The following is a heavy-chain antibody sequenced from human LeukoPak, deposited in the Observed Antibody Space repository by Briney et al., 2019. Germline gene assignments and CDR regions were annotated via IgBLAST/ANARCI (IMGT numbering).Heavy chain of an antibody. CDR2: ISGSGGST. CDR3: AKDLGAKTRIAVAGTVDFQH. CDR1: GFTFSSYS. Sequence: GGSLRLSCAASGFTFSSYSMNWVRQAPGKGLEWVSAISGSGGSTYYADSVKGRFTISRDNSKNTLYLQMNSLRAEDTAVYYCAKDLGAKTRIAVAGTVDFQHWGQGTLVTASS. V-gene: IGHV3-23*01. D-gene: IGHD6-19*01. J-gene: IGHJ1*01.